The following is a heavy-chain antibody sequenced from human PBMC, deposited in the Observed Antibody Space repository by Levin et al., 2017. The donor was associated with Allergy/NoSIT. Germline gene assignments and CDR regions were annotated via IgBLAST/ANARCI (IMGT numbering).Heavy chain of an antibody. D-gene: IGHD3-22*01. J-gene: IGHJ3*02. Sequence: GGSLRLSCAASGFTFSSYGMHWVRQAPGKGLEWVAVIWYDGSNKYYADSVKGRFTISRDNSKNTLYLQMNSLRAEDTAVYYCARESPRPPNDNYYDSSGYYNDAFDIWGQGTMVTVSS. CDR3: ARESPRPPNDNYYDSSGYYNDAFDI. CDR2: IWYDGSNK. V-gene: IGHV3-33*01. CDR1: GFTFSSYG.